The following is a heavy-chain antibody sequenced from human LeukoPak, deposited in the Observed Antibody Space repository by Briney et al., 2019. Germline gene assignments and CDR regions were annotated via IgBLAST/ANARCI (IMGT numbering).Heavy chain of an antibody. D-gene: IGHD3-3*01. Sequence: ASVKVSCKASGYTFTSYGISWVRQAPGQGLEWMGWISAYNGNTNYAQKLQGRVTMTTDTSTSTAYMELRSLRSDDTAMYYCARDGYYDFWSGYYGGLDYWGQGTLVTVSS. J-gene: IGHJ4*02. CDR1: GYTFTSYG. CDR3: ARDGYYDFWSGYYGGLDY. CDR2: ISAYNGNT. V-gene: IGHV1-18*01.